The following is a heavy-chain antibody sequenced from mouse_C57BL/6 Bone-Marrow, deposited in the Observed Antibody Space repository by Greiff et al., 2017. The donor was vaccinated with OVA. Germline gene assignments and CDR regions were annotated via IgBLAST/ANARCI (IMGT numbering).Heavy chain of an antibody. D-gene: IGHD2-1*01. CDR2: INPNNGGT. J-gene: IGHJ4*01. Sequence: EVQLQQSGPELVKPGASVKISCKASGYTFTDYYMNWVKQSHGKSLEWIGDINPNNGGTSYNQKFKGKATLTVDKSSSTAYMELRSLTSEDSAVYYCARGIYYGNYYYAMDYWGQGTSVTVST. CDR3: ARGIYYGNYYYAMDY. CDR1: GYTFTDYY. V-gene: IGHV1-26*01.